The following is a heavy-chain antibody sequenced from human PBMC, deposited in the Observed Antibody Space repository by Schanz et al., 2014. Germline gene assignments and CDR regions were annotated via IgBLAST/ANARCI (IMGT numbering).Heavy chain of an antibody. Sequence: QVQLQESGPGLVKPSQTLSLTCTVSGASISSGGYYWDWIRLLPGKGLEWIGYISYSGSTSFNPSLKRRLPMSVDTSKNQCSLRLSSVTAADTAVYYCARHGGIPYYPMDVWGQGTTVTVSS. CDR2: ISYSGST. V-gene: IGHV4-31*03. CDR3: ARHGGIPYYPMDV. CDR1: GASISSGGYY. D-gene: IGHD3-16*01. J-gene: IGHJ6*02.